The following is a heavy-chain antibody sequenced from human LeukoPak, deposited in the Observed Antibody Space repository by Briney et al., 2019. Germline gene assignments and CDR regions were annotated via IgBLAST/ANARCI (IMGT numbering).Heavy chain of an antibody. CDR3: ARARITMIGGV. J-gene: IGHJ6*04. CDR1: GFTFSSYE. Sequence: GGSLRLSCAASGFTFSSYEMNWVRQAPGKGLEWVSYISSSGSTIYYADSVKGRFTISRDNAKNSLYLQMNSLRAEDTAVYYCARARITMIGGVWGKGTTVTISS. V-gene: IGHV3-48*03. D-gene: IGHD3-10*02. CDR2: ISSSGSTI.